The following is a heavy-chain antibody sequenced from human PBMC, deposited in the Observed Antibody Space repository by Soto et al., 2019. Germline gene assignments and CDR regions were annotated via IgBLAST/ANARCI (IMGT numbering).Heavy chain of an antibody. CDR3: ARNYRRGPPFNWLDS. D-gene: IGHD3-16*02. J-gene: IGHJ5*01. CDR1: GGSVSSYY. CDR2: VHDSGST. Sequence: PSETLSLTCTVSGGSVSSYYWSWIRQHPGHGLEWIGYVHDSGSTNYNPSLKSRVTISVDTSKNQVSLKLNSVTATDTAVYFCARNYRRGPPFNWLDSWGQGTLVTVSS. V-gene: IGHV4-59*02.